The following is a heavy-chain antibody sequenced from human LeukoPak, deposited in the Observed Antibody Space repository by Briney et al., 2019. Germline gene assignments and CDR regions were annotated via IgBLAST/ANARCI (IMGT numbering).Heavy chain of an antibody. V-gene: IGHV3-53*04. Sequence: GGSLRLSCAASGFTFSSNYMSWVRQAPGKGLEWVSVIYSGGSTYYADSVKGRFTISRHNSKNTLYLQMNSLRAEDTAVYYCARGYDSSGYCFDYWGQGTLVTVSS. CDR1: GFTFSSNY. CDR3: ARGYDSSGYCFDY. CDR2: IYSGGST. J-gene: IGHJ4*02. D-gene: IGHD3-22*01.